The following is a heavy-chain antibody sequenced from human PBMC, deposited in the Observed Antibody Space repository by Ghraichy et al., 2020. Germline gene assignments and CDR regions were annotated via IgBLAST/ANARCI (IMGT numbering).Heavy chain of an antibody. Sequence: LSLTCAASGFTFSDYYMSWIRQAPGKGLEWVSYISSSGSTIYYADSVKGRFTISRDNAKNSLYLQMNSLRAEDTAVYYCARGDGRITMVRGVIRVPNWFDPWGQGTLVTVSS. J-gene: IGHJ5*02. CDR3: ARGDGRITMVRGVIRVPNWFDP. CDR2: ISSSGSTI. CDR1: GFTFSDYY. D-gene: IGHD3-10*01. V-gene: IGHV3-11*01.